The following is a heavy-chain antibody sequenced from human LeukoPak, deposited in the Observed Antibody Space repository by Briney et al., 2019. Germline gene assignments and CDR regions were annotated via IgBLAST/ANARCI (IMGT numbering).Heavy chain of an antibody. CDR3: AKVSPTGRAFDC. CDR1: GFTVSINY. J-gene: IGHJ4*02. D-gene: IGHD3-9*01. Sequence: GGSLRLSCAASGFTVSINYMSWVRQAPGEGLEWVSGIYNTGKTYYADSVKGRFSISRDNSKNTVYLQMNSLRAEDTAVYYCAKVSPTGRAFDCWGQGTLLTVSS. V-gene: IGHV3-53*01. CDR2: IYNTGKT.